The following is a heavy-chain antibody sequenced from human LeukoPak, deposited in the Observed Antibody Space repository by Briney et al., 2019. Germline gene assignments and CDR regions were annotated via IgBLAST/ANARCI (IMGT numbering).Heavy chain of an antibody. CDR2: IYSVGST. Sequence: GGSLRLSCAASGFTVSSNYMSWVRQAPGKGLEWVSVIYSVGSTYYADSVKGRFTISRDNSKNTLYLQMNSLRAEDTAVYYCARNYGSGSYRGIDPWGQGTLVTVSS. D-gene: IGHD3-10*01. J-gene: IGHJ5*02. V-gene: IGHV3-66*02. CDR3: ARNYGSGSYRGIDP. CDR1: GFTVSSNY.